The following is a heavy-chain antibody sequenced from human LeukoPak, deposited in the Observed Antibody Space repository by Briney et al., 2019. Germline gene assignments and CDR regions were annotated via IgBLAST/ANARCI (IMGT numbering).Heavy chain of an antibody. CDR3: ARASKVAGTYYFDY. CDR2: IYYSGST. D-gene: IGHD6-19*01. CDR1: GGSISSHY. J-gene: IGHJ4*02. Sequence: SETLSLTCTVSGGSISSHYWSWVRQPPGKGLEWIGYIYYSGSTNCNPSLKSRVTISVDTSKNQFSLKLNSVTAADTAVYYCARASKVAGTYYFDYWGQGTLVTVSS. V-gene: IGHV4-59*11.